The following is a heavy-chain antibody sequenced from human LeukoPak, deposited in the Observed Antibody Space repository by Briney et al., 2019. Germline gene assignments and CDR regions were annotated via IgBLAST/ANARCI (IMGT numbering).Heavy chain of an antibody. CDR2: INHSGST. Sequence: SETLSLTCAVYGGSFSGYCWSWIRQPPGKGLEWIGEINHSGSTNYNPSLKSRVTISVDTSKNQFSLKLSSVTAADTAVYYCAREPLGYSYGYTGSHYGGIFDYWGQGTLVTVSS. CDR3: AREPLGYSYGYTGSHYGGIFDY. V-gene: IGHV4-34*01. J-gene: IGHJ4*02. D-gene: IGHD5-18*01. CDR1: GGSFSGYC.